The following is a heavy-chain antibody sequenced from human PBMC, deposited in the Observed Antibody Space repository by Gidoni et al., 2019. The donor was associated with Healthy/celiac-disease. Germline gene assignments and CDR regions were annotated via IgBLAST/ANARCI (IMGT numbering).Heavy chain of an antibody. D-gene: IGHD2-15*01. CDR1: GFPFTRSA. CDR2: IVVGSGNT. Sequence: QMQLVQSGPEVKKPGTSVKVSCKASGFPFTRSAMQWVRQARGQRLEWIGWIVVGSGNTNYAQKLQERVTITRDMSTSTAYMELSSLRSEDTAVYYCAADPLPYCSGGSCYFPPDYWGQGTLVTVSS. V-gene: IGHV1-58*02. J-gene: IGHJ4*02. CDR3: AADPLPYCSGGSCYFPPDY.